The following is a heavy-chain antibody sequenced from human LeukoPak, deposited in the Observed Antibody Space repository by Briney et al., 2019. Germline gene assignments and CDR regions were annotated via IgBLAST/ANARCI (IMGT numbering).Heavy chain of an antibody. CDR1: GGSISSYY. Sequence: SETLSLTCTVSGGSISSYYWSWIRQPPGKGLEWIGYIYYSGSTNYNPSLKSRVTISVDTSKNQFSLKLSSVTAADTAVYHCARARDYCSGGSCYSGSFYYYYMDVWGKGTTVTVSS. J-gene: IGHJ6*03. CDR2: IYYSGST. D-gene: IGHD2-15*01. CDR3: ARARDYCSGGSCYSGSFYYYYMDV. V-gene: IGHV4-59*01.